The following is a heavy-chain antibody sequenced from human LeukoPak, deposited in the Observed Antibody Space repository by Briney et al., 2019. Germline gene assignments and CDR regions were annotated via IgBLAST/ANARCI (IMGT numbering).Heavy chain of an antibody. J-gene: IGHJ4*01. Sequence: PGGSLRLSCAASGFAFSVYEMYWVRQAPGKGLERVSYISSSGGTRYYADSVKGRFTISRDNAKNSLYLQMNSLRAEDTAVYYCATLTVASSFDYWGQGTLVTVSS. D-gene: IGHD6-19*01. V-gene: IGHV3-48*03. CDR2: ISSSGGTR. CDR3: ATLTVASSFDY. CDR1: GFAFSVYE.